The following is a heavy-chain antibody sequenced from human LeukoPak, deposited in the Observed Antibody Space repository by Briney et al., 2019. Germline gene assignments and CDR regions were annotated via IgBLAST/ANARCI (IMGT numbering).Heavy chain of an antibody. CDR1: GFTVSSNY. CDR3: ARAGIAAAGPRNWFDP. Sequence: GGSLRLSCAAFGFTVSSNYMSWVRQAPGKGLEWVSVIFGGGGTYYGDSVRGRFTISRDNSKNTLYLQMNSLRAEDTAVYYCARAGIAAAGPRNWFDPWGQGTLVTVSS. D-gene: IGHD6-13*01. V-gene: IGHV3-66*02. CDR2: IFGGGGT. J-gene: IGHJ5*02.